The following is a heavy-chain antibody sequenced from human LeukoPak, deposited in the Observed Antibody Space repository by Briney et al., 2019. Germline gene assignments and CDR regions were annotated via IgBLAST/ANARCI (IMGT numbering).Heavy chain of an antibody. D-gene: IGHD3-22*01. Sequence: GGSLRLSCAASGFTFSSYAMSWVRQAPGKGLEWVSAISGSGGSTYYADSVKGRFTISRDNSKNTLYLQMNSLRAEDTAVYYCAKDGPYYYDSSGYPAGAFDIWGQGTMVTVSS. CDR3: AKDGPYYYDSSGYPAGAFDI. CDR1: GFTFSSYA. J-gene: IGHJ3*02. V-gene: IGHV3-23*01. CDR2: ISGSGGST.